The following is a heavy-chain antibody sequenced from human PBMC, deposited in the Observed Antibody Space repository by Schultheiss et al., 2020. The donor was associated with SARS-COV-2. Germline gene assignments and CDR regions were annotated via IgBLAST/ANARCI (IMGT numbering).Heavy chain of an antibody. J-gene: IGHJ4*02. CDR3: ARGPQGSVGDSYGYVDY. V-gene: IGHV3-74*01. Sequence: GESLKISCAASGFTFSSYAMSWVRQAPGKGLEWVSRINSDGTSRSHADSVKGRFTISRDNAKNSLYLQMNSLRAEDTAVYYCARGPQGSVGDSYGYVDYWGQGILVTVSS. D-gene: IGHD5-18*01. CDR1: GFTFSSYA. CDR2: INSDGTSR.